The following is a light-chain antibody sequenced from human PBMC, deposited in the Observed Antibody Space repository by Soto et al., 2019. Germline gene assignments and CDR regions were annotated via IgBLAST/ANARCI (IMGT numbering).Light chain of an antibody. CDR2: DAS. J-gene: IGKJ4*01. Sequence: EIVMTQSPATLSVSPGERATLSCRASQSVSSNLAWYQQKPGQAPRLLIYDASSRATGIPDRFSGGGSGTDFTRSISRLEPEDFAVYYCQKYGVTAPTFGGGTTADI. CDR1: QSVSSN. CDR3: QKYGVTAPT. V-gene: IGKV3-20*01.